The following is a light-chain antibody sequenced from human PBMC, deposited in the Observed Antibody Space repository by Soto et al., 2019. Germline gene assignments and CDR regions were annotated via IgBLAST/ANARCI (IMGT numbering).Light chain of an antibody. Sequence: QSALTKPASVSGSPGQSITLSCTGTSSDVGGYNYVSWYQQHPGKAPKLMIYEVSNRPSGVSNRFSGSKSGNTASLTISGLQAEDEADYYCSSYTSSSTYFFGTGTRSPS. CDR1: SSDVGGYNY. V-gene: IGLV2-14*01. CDR2: EVS. CDR3: SSYTSSSTYF. J-gene: IGLJ1*01.